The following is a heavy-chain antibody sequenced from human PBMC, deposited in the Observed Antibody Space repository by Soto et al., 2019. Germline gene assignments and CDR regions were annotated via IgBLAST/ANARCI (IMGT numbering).Heavy chain of an antibody. D-gene: IGHD1-1*01. CDR2: INHSGST. Sequence: PGGSLRLSCAASGFTVSSNYMSWVRQAPGKGLEWIGEINHSGSTNYNPSLKSRVTISVDTSKNQFSLKLSSVTAADTALYYCARVERGTATTVVDAFDIWGPGTMVTVSS. J-gene: IGHJ3*02. CDR3: ARVERGTATTVVDAFDI. V-gene: IGHV4-34*08. CDR1: GFTVSSNY.